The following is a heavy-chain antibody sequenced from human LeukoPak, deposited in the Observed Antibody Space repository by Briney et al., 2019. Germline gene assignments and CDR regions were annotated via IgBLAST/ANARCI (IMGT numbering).Heavy chain of an antibody. CDR1: GFTFSSYA. D-gene: IGHD1-26*01. V-gene: IGHV3-23*01. CDR3: ARASGIVGAPTHFDY. J-gene: IGHJ4*02. Sequence: GSLRLSCAASGFTFSSYAMSWVRQAPGKGLEWVSAISGSGGSTYYADSVKGRFTISRDNSKNTLYLQMNSLRAEDTAVYYCARASGIVGAPTHFDYWGQGTLVTVSS. CDR2: ISGSGGST.